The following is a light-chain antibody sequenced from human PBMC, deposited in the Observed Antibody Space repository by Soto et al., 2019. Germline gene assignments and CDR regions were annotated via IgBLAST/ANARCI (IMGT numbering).Light chain of an antibody. CDR1: QGISTF. V-gene: IGKV1-9*01. J-gene: IGKJ4*01. CDR2: AAS. Sequence: IQLTQSPSSLSASIGDRVTITGRAGQGISTFLAWYQQTPRKAPKLLIYAASTLQSGVPSRFSGSGSGTHFTLTISSLQPEDLATYSCQQLHSYPLTFGGGTKVDIK. CDR3: QQLHSYPLT.